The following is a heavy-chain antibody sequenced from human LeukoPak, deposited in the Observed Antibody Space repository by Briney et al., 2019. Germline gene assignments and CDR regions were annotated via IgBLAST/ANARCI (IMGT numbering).Heavy chain of an antibody. CDR2: IIPIFGTA. CDR1: GGTFSSYA. Sequence: SVKVSCKASGGTFSSYAISWVRQAPGQGLEWMGGIIPIFGTANYAQKFQGRVTITADKSTSTAYMELSSLRSEDTAVYYCASDPGGSRSWFRPFFDIWGQGTMVTVSS. V-gene: IGHV1-69*06. J-gene: IGHJ3*02. D-gene: IGHD6-13*01. CDR3: ASDPGGSRSWFRPFFDI.